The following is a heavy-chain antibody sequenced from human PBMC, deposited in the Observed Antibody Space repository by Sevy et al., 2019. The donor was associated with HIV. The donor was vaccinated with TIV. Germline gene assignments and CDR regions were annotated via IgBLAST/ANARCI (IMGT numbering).Heavy chain of an antibody. CDR1: GFTFSAYA. Sequence: GGSLRLSCTTSGFTFSAYAMHWVRQAPGKGLEWVAIIWSDGAYQYHGDSVKGRFTISRDNSKNTLYLQMNSLRVEDTAVYYCASGGYYYDNAAYYAFDSWAQGTLVPFS. V-gene: IGHV3-33*01. D-gene: IGHD3-22*01. CDR2: IWSDGAYQ. J-gene: IGHJ4*02. CDR3: ASGGYYYDNAAYYAFDS.